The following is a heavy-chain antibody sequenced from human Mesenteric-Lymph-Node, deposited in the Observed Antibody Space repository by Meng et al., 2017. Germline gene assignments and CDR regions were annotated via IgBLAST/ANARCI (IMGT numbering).Heavy chain of an antibody. V-gene: IGHV3-11*04. CDR2: ISSSGSTI. Sequence: GGSLRLSCAASGFTFSDYYMSWIRQAPGKGLEWVSYISSSGSTIHYADSVKGRFSISRDNAKNSLHLQMNSLRAEDTAVYYCARMSNDILTGYFDYWGQGALVTVSS. CDR1: GFTFSDYY. CDR3: ARMSNDILTGYFDY. D-gene: IGHD3-9*01. J-gene: IGHJ4*02.